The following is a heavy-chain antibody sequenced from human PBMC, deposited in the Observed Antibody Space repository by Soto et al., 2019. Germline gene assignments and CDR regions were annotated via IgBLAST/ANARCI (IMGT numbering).Heavy chain of an antibody. CDR1: GGSITSDNW. CDR2: IYHSGST. CDR3: ARDWGPYSNINWFDP. Sequence: QVQLQESGPGLVKPSGTLSLTCAVSGGSITSDNWWSWVRQPPGKGLEWIGQIYHSGSTNYNPSLKSRVTISVDQSKNQFSLNLSSVTAADTALYYCARDWGPYSNINWFDPWGQGTLVTVSS. V-gene: IGHV4-4*02. J-gene: IGHJ5*02. D-gene: IGHD6-13*01.